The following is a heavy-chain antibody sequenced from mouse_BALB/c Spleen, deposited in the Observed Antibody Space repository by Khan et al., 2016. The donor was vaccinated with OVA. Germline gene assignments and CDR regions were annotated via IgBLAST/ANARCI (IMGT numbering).Heavy chain of an antibody. Sequence: EVQLQESGPGLVKPSQSLSLTCTVTGYSITSGSGWNWIRQFPGNKLEWMGYISYSGNTNYNPSLKSRISITRDTSKNQFFLQLNSVTTEDTATYYCARTARIKYWGQGTTLTVSS. J-gene: IGHJ2*01. CDR3: ARTARIKY. CDR1: GYSITSGSG. CDR2: ISYSGNT. V-gene: IGHV3-2*02. D-gene: IGHD1-2*01.